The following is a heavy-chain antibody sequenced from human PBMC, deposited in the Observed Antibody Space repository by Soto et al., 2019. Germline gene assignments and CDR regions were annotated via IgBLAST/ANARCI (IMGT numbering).Heavy chain of an antibody. Sequence: ASVNVSCKASGYTFTSYAKHWVRQAPGQRLEWMGWINANSGSTNYAQKFQGRVTMTRDTSVSTAYMELSRLRSEDTAVYYCARGSGGTEAFDIWGQGTMVTVSS. CDR2: INANSGST. CDR1: GYTFTSYA. CDR3: ARGSGGTEAFDI. J-gene: IGHJ3*02. V-gene: IGHV1-2*02. D-gene: IGHD1-1*01.